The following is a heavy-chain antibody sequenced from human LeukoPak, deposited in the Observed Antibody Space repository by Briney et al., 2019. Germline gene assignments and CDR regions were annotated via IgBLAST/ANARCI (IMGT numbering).Heavy chain of an antibody. J-gene: IGHJ3*02. CDR1: GYTFTNYG. CDR2: ISAYNGNT. D-gene: IGHD6-19*01. CDR3: ARDRRQWLVSAFDI. Sequence: GAAVKVSCKASGYTFTNYGINRVRQAPGQGLEWMGWISAYNGNTNYAQKFQGRVTMTTDTSTSTIYMELRSLRSDDTAFYYCARDRRQWLVSAFDIWGQGTMVTVSS. V-gene: IGHV1-18*01.